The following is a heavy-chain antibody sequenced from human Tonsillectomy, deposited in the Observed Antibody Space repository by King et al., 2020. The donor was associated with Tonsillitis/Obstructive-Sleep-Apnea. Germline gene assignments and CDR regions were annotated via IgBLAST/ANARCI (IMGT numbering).Heavy chain of an antibody. J-gene: IGHJ6*02. Sequence: LQLQESGPGLVRPSETLSLTCTVSGGSISSYYWNWIRQPPGKGLEWIGYIYYSGSTNYNSSLKSRVTISVDTSKNQFSLKLRSVTAADTAVYYCARYSGYDFRPEYYYGMDVWGQGTTVTVSS. CDR3: ARYSGYDFRPEYYYGMDV. CDR2: IYYSGST. CDR1: GGSISSYY. D-gene: IGHD5-12*01. V-gene: IGHV4-59*08.